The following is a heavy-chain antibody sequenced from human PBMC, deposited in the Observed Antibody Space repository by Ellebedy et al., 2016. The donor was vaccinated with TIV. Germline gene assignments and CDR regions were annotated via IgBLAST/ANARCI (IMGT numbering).Heavy chain of an antibody. D-gene: IGHD3-9*01. V-gene: IGHV4-59*08. J-gene: IGHJ3*02. CDR1: GGSISRYY. CDR3: MRQTYDVLTGSSAAFDI. CDR2: IYNAGTT. Sequence: SETLSLTCTVSGGSISRYYWYWIRQPPGKGLEWIGYIYNAGTTNYNPSLKSRVTMSVDTSKNQFSLKLSSVTAADTAIYYCMRQTYDVLTGSSAAFDIWGQGTAVTISA.